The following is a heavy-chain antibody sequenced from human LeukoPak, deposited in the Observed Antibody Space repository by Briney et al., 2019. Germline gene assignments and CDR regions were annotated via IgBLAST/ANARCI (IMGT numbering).Heavy chain of an antibody. D-gene: IGHD6-19*01. V-gene: IGHV4-59*08. CDR2: IYNVRDT. CDR3: AQTTGWPGLDF. CDR1: GASTSRRY. J-gene: IGHJ4*02. Sequence: SETPSLTCRASGASTSRRYWSWIRQLPGRALEWIGHIYNVRDTKYNPSLTSRVTISVDTSKNQFSLSLTSVTAADTAIYYCAQTTGWPGLDFWGPGALVTVSS.